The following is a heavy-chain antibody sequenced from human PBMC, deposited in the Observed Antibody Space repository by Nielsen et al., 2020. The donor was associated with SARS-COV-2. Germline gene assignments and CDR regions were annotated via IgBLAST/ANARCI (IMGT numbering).Heavy chain of an antibody. Sequence: GESLKISCKGSGFSFTSYCISWVRQMPGKGLEWMGSLDPSDSSTNYSPSFEGLVTISADNSTGTAYLQWTTLRASDTAMYYCARSSPRGVIVWGQGTLVTVST. CDR2: LDPSDSST. J-gene: IGHJ4*02. V-gene: IGHV5-10-1*01. D-gene: IGHD3-16*02. CDR1: GFSFTSYC. CDR3: ARSSPRGVIV.